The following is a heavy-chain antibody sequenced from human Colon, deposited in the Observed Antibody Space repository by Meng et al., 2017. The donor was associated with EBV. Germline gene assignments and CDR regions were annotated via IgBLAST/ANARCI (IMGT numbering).Heavy chain of an antibody. V-gene: IGHV4-31*03. CDR3: ARGPSRWLQFSFDY. D-gene: IGHD5-24*01. CDR2: IYYSGST. Sequence: QVQLQEAGPGLVKPSQTLSLTCTVSGGSISSGGYYWSWIGQHPGKGLEWIGYIYYSGSTYYNPSLKSRVTISIDTSKNQFSLKLSSVTAADTAVYYCARGPSRWLQFSFDYWGQGTLVTVSS. J-gene: IGHJ4*02. CDR1: GGSISSGGYY.